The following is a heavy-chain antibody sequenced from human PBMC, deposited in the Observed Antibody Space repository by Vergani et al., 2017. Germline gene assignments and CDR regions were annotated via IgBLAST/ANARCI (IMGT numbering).Heavy chain of an antibody. Sequence: QVQLQQWGAGLLKPSETLSLTCAVYGGSFSGYYWSWIRQPPGKGLEWIGEFNHSGSTNYNPSLKSRVTISVDTSKNQFSLKLSSVTAADTDVYYCAREGIQLWSRRGHWFDPWGQGTLVTVSS. V-gene: IGHV4-34*01. D-gene: IGHD5-18*01. CDR1: GGSFSGYY. CDR3: AREGIQLWSRRGHWFDP. CDR2: FNHSGST. J-gene: IGHJ5*02.